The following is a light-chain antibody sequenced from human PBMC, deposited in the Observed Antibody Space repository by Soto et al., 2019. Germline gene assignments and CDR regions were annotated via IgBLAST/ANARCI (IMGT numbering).Light chain of an antibody. CDR3: QQSFSIPYI. V-gene: IGKV1-39*01. CDR2: SAS. Sequence: DIQMTQYPSFLSAFAGDRVPITCRASQSISSNLNWYQQKPGKAPKLLIYSASSLQSGVPSRFSGSGSGTDFTLTITSLQPEDFATYYCQQSFSIPYIFGQGTKLDIK. J-gene: IGKJ2*01. CDR1: QSISSN.